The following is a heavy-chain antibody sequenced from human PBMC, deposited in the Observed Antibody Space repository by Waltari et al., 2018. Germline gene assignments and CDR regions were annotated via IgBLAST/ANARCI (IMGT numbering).Heavy chain of an antibody. CDR1: VFTFSRYR. CDR3: AKVPLGVVVVPI. J-gene: IGHJ3*02. CDR2: ISYDGSNK. Sequence: QVQLVESGGGVVQPGGSLRLSCAASVFTFSRYRMPWVRQAAGRGLEWVAVISYDGSNKYYADSVKGRFTISRDNSKNTLYLQMNSLRAEDTAVYYCAKVPLGVVVVPIWGQGTMVTVSS. V-gene: IGHV3-30*18. D-gene: IGHD2-15*01.